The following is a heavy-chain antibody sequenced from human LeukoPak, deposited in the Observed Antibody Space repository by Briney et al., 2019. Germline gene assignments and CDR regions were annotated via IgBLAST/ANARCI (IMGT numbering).Heavy chain of an antibody. CDR1: GFTFSSYA. CDR2: ISYDGSNK. Sequence: PGGSLRLSCAASGFTFSSYAMRWVRQAPGKGLEWVAVISYDGSNKYYADSVKGRFTISRDNSKNTLYLQMNGLRAEDTAVYYCARDGSIAARQSFDYWGQGTLVTVSS. D-gene: IGHD6-6*01. V-gene: IGHV3-30-3*01. CDR3: ARDGSIAARQSFDY. J-gene: IGHJ4*02.